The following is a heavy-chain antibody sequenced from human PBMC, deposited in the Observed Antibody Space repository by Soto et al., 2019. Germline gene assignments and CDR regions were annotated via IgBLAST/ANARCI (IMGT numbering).Heavy chain of an antibody. CDR1: GFTFSSYG. V-gene: IGHV3-30*18. CDR3: AKDSFMGSRWLGLAWQSLDAFDI. D-gene: IGHD3-22*01. J-gene: IGHJ3*02. CDR2: ISYDGSNK. Sequence: QVQLVESGGGVVQPGRSLRLSCAASGFTFSSYGMHWVRQAPGKGLEWVAVISYDGSNKYYADSVKGRFTISRDNSKNTXXLXMXXLRAEDTAVYYCAKDSFMGSRWLGLAWQSLDAFDIWGQGTMVTVSS.